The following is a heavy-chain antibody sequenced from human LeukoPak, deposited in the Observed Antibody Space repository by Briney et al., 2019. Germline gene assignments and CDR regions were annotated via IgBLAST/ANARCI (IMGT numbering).Heavy chain of an antibody. V-gene: IGHV3-30*03. D-gene: IGHD2-15*01. J-gene: IGHJ4*02. CDR2: ISYDGITK. Sequence: PGGSLRLSCVASGFTFSNFGMHWVRQAPGKGLEWVTAISYDGITKQYADSVRGRFTISRDNSKNTVYLEMNSLRAEDTAVCYCVYCSGGNCFYAVRGWTYWGQGTLVTVSS. CDR3: VYCSGGNCFYAVRGWTY. CDR1: GFTFSNFG.